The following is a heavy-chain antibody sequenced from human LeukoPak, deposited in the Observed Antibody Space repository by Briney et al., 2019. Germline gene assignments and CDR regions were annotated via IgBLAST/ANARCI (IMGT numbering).Heavy chain of an antibody. J-gene: IGHJ6*03. CDR3: ATEGYDSGPWDYFYYMDV. CDR2: FSSVGSYK. Sequence: GGSLRLSCAASGFIFSDYDMNWVRQAPGQGLEWVALFSSVGSYKYYADSVKGRFTISRDNVKSLVYLQLNSLRAEDTAVYYCATEGYDSGPWDYFYYMDVWGKGTTVTVSS. CDR1: GFIFSDYD. V-gene: IGHV3-21*01. D-gene: IGHD3-10*01.